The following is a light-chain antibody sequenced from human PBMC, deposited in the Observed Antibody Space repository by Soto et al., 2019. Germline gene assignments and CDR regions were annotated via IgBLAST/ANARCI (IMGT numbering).Light chain of an antibody. V-gene: IGLV1-44*01. J-gene: IGLJ2*01. CDR1: SSNIGSKT. Sequence: QSVLTQPPSVSGTPGQRVTISCSGSSSNIGSKTVNWYQHVPGMAPKLLIYSNNQRPSGVPDRFSGSKSGTSASLAISGLQSEDEAHYYCATWDDSLKGSVFGGGTKVTVL. CDR3: ATWDDSLKGSV. CDR2: SNN.